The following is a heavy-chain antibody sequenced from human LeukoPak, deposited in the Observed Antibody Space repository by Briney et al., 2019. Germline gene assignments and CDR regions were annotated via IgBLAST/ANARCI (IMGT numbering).Heavy chain of an antibody. J-gene: IGHJ6*03. D-gene: IGHD3-22*01. CDR3: ARSSEGRYYYDSSGFSYYYYYMDV. CDR1: GGSISSYY. CDR2: IYYSGST. V-gene: IGHV4-59*01. Sequence: SETLSLTCTVSGGSISSYYWSWTRQPPGKGLEWIGYIYYSGSTYYNPSLRSRVTISVDTSKNQFSLKLSSVTAADTAVYYCARSSEGRYYYDSSGFSYYYYYMDVWGKGTTVTISS.